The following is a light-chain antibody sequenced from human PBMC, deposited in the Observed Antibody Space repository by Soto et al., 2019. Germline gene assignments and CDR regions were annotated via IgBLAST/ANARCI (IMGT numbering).Light chain of an antibody. CDR1: QSVTTN. V-gene: IGKV3-15*01. CDR2: GAS. CDR3: QQYTNRPPWT. Sequence: EIVMTQSPATLSVSPGERATLSCRASQSVTTNLAWYQQKPGQAPRLLVYGASTRATGIPARFSGSGSGTEFTLTINSLQSDDFAVYYCQQYTNRPPWTFGQGTRVDFK. J-gene: IGKJ1*01.